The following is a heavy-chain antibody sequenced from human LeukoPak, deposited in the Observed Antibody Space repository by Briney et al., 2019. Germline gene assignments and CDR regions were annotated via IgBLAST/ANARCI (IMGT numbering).Heavy chain of an antibody. CDR1: GFTFSTFA. CDR2: ISSSGGST. J-gene: IGHJ4*02. Sequence: GGSLRLSCAASGFTFSTFAMSWVRQAPGKGLEWVSTISSSGGSTYYADSVKGRFTTSRDNSKDTLFLQMNSLRAEDTAVYYCAKRDLGYWGQGTLVTVSS. CDR3: AKRDLGY. V-gene: IGHV3-23*01.